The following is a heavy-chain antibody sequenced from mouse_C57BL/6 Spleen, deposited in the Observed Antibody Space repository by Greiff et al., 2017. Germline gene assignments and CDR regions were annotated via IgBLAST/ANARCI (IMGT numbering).Heavy chain of an antibody. Sequence: QIQLQQSGAELVRPGTSVKVYCKASGYAFTNYLIEWVKQRPGQGLEWIGVINPGSGVTNYNEKFKGKATLTADKSSSTAYMKLSSLTSEDSAVYVCARTLYGRDDVDYWGQGTSVTVSS. V-gene: IGHV1-54*01. J-gene: IGHJ4*01. D-gene: IGHD1-1*01. CDR3: ARTLYGRDDVDY. CDR1: GYAFTNYL. CDR2: INPGSGVT.